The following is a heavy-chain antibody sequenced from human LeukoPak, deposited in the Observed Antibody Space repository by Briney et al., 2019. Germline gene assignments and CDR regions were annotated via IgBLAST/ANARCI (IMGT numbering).Heavy chain of an antibody. J-gene: IGHJ1*01. V-gene: IGHV3-21*06. CDR1: GGSISSYY. Sequence: ETLSLTCTVSGGSISSYYWSWIRQPPGKGLEWVSSISSRSTYRYYADSVKGRFTISRDNAKNSLCLQMNSLRAEDTAVYYCARDMTTATTCYLQHWGQGTLVTVSS. CDR3: ARDMTTATTCYLQH. D-gene: IGHD4-17*01. CDR2: ISSRSTYR.